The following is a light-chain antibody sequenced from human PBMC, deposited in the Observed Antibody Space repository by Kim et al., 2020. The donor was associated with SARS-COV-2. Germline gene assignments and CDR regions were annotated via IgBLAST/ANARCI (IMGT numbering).Light chain of an antibody. Sequence: SYELRQPPSVSVSPGQTARITCSGDTLPNQFAYWYQQKPGQAPVLVIFNDSERPSSIPERFSGSSSGTTVTLTISGVQAEDEADYYCQSTDGGGTLGIFGGGTQLTVL. V-gene: IGLV3-25*03. J-gene: IGLJ2*01. CDR3: QSTDGGGTLGI. CDR1: TLPNQF. CDR2: NDS.